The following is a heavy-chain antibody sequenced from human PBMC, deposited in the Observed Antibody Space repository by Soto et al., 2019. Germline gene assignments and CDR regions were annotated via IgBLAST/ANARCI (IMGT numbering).Heavy chain of an antibody. CDR1: GGSISSGGYY. D-gene: IGHD6-19*01. CDR2: IYYSGST. Sequence: QVQLQESGPGLVKPSQTLSLTCTVSGGSISSGGYYWSWIRQHPGKGLEWVGCIYYSGSTYYNPSLTSRITISVDTSKNRFSLKLNSVTAADTAVYYCARGWYMMETPPYDYWGQGTLVTVSS. V-gene: IGHV4-31*03. J-gene: IGHJ4*02. CDR3: ARGWYMMETPPYDY.